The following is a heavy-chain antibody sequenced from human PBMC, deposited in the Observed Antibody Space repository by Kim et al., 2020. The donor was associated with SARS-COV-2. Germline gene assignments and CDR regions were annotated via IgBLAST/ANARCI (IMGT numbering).Heavy chain of an antibody. CDR3: AKDQTYMVRGVIPLEYYYYGMDV. V-gene: IGHV3-30*18. CDR1: GFTFSSYG. Sequence: GGSLRLSCAASGFTFSSYGMHWVRQAPGKGLEWVAVISYDGSNKYYADSVKGRFTISRDNSKNTLYLQMNSLRAEDTAVYYCAKDQTYMVRGVIPLEYYYYGMDVWGQGTTVTVSS. CDR2: ISYDGSNK. D-gene: IGHD3-10*01. J-gene: IGHJ6*02.